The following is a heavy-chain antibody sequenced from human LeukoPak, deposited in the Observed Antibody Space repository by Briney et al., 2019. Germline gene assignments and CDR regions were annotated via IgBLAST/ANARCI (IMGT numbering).Heavy chain of an antibody. V-gene: IGHV4-39*07. CDR1: GGSISSSSYY. CDR3: ARFPLGYGDYEDY. Sequence: PSETLSLTCTVSGGSISSSSYYWGWIRQPPGKRLEWIGSIYYSGSTYYNPSLKSRVTISVDTSKNQFSLKLSSVTAADTAVYYCARFPLGYGDYEDYWGQGTLVTVSS. CDR2: IYYSGST. J-gene: IGHJ4*02. D-gene: IGHD4-17*01.